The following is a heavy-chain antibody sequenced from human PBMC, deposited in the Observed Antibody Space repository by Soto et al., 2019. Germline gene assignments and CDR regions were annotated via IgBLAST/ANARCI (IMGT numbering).Heavy chain of an antibody. CDR2: ISYDGSNK. CDR3: AKDKMVHLAYYFYY. CDR1: GFTFSSYG. D-gene: IGHD2-8*01. J-gene: IGHJ4*02. Sequence: QVQLVESGGGVVQPGRSLRLSCAASGFTFSSYGMHWVRQAPGKGLEWVAVISYDGSNKYYADSVKGRFTISRDNSKNTLYLQMNRLRAEDTAVYYCAKDKMVHLAYYFYYWGQGTLVTGSS. V-gene: IGHV3-30*18.